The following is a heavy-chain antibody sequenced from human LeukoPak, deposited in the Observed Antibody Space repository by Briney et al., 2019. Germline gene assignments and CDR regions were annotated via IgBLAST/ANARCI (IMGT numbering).Heavy chain of an antibody. Sequence: PGESLRLSCAASGFTFSGYAVSWVRQAPGKGLEWVSAISGSGGSTYYADSVKGRFTISRDNSKNTLYLQMNSLRAEDTAVYYCAKDQSRDGYNWVYYFDYWGQGTLVTVSS. CDR3: AKDQSRDGYNWVYYFDY. J-gene: IGHJ4*02. CDR1: GFTFSGYA. V-gene: IGHV3-23*01. CDR2: ISGSGGST. D-gene: IGHD5-24*01.